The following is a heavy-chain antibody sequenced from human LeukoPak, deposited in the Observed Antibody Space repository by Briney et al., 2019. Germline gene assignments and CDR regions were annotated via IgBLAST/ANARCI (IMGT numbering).Heavy chain of an antibody. V-gene: IGHV3-15*01. CDR1: GFTFSNAW. CDR3: TTDYPVVVVAATDPKLILRDY. Sequence: GGSLRLSCAASGFTFSNAWMSWVRQAPGKGLEWVGRIKSKTDGGTTDYAAPVKGRFTISRDDSKNTLYLQMNSLKTEDTAVYYCTTDYPVVVVAATDPKLILRDYWGQGTLVTVSS. CDR2: IKSKTDGGTT. D-gene: IGHD2-15*01. J-gene: IGHJ4*02.